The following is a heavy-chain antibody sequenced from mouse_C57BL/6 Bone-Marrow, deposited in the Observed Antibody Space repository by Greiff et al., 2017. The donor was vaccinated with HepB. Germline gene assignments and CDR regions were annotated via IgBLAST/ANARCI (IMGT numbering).Heavy chain of an antibody. J-gene: IGHJ3*01. Sequence: VKLVESGPGLVAPSQSLSITCTVSGFSLTSYAISWVRQPPGKGLEWLGVIWTGGGTNYNSALKSRLSISKDNSKSQVFLKMNSLQTDDTARYYCASNQAYGNWFAYWGQGTLVTVSA. CDR1: GFSLTSYA. V-gene: IGHV2-9-1*01. CDR3: ASNQAYGNWFAY. D-gene: IGHD2-10*02. CDR2: IWTGGGT.